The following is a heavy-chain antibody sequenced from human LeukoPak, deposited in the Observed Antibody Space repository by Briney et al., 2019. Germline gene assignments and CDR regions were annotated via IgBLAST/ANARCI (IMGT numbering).Heavy chain of an antibody. CDR2: IYYSWST. V-gene: IGHV4-59*01. J-gene: IGHJ4*02. CDR3: ARARIGDTDQKTSGWYLDYFDY. CDR1: GGSICNYF. D-gene: IGHD6-19*01. Sequence: SETLSHTCTVSGGSICNYFWRWIRQPPRKGPEWIGYIYYSWSTNYNTSLKSRVTISVDTSKDKSSLKLSSVTAADTAVYYCARARIGDTDQKTSGWYLDYFDYWGQGTLVTVSS.